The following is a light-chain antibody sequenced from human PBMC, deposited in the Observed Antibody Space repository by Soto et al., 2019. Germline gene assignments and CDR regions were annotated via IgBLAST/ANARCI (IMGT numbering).Light chain of an antibody. J-gene: IGLJ2*01. Sequence: QSALTQPASVSGSPGQSITISCTGASTDVGGYNYVSWYQQHPGQAPKLMIYVVTNRPSGVSNRFSGSKSGNTASLTISGVQAEDEADYFCSSYSSRSTVVFGGGTKLTVL. CDR2: VVT. CDR1: STDVGGYNY. CDR3: SSYSSRSTVV. V-gene: IGLV2-14*01.